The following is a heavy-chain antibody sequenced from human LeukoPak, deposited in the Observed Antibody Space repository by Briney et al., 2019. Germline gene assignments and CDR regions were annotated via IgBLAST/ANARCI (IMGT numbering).Heavy chain of an antibody. CDR1: GFTFDDYG. J-gene: IGHJ4*02. CDR2: INWNGGST. V-gene: IGHV3-20*04. CDR3: ARGSMGSGPPQHDY. D-gene: IGHD2-15*01. Sequence: GGSLRLPCAASGFTFDDYGMSWVRQAPGKGLEWVSGINWNGGSTGYADSVKGRFTISRDNAKNSLYLQMNSLRAEDTALYYCARGSMGSGPPQHDYWGQGTLVTVSS.